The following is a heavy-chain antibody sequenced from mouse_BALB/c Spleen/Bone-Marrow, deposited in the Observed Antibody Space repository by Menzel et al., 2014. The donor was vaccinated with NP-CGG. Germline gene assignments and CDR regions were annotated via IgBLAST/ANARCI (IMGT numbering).Heavy chain of an antibody. CDR3: ARYMITTSYFDY. CDR1: GFTFSSYT. V-gene: IGHV5-9*03. D-gene: IGHD2-4*01. Sequence: EVHLVESGGGLVKPGGSLKLSCAASGFTFSSYTMSWVRQTPGKRLEWVATISSGGGNTYYPDSVKGRFTIARDNAKNNLYLQMINLRSEDTALYYCARYMITTSYFDYWGQGTTLTVSS. J-gene: IGHJ2*01. CDR2: ISSGGGNT.